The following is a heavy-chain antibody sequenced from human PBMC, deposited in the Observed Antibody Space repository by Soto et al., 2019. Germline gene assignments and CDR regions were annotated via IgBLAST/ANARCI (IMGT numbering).Heavy chain of an antibody. CDR2: IRSKANSYAT. V-gene: IGHV3-73*01. CDR3: TTNYGDYRAYYYGMDV. CDR1: GFTFSGSA. Sequence: GGSLRLSCAASGFTFSGSAMHWVRQASGKGLEWVGRIRSKANSYATAYAASVKGRFTISRDDSKNTAYLQMNSLRTEDTAVYYCTTNYGDYRAYYYGMDVWGQGTTVTVSS. J-gene: IGHJ6*02. D-gene: IGHD4-17*01.